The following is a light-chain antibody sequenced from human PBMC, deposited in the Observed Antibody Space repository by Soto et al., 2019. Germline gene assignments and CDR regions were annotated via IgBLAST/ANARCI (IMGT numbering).Light chain of an antibody. CDR3: ETWDDSLNGLWV. J-gene: IGLJ3*02. CDR1: SSNIGSNT. Sequence: QSVLTQPPSASGTPGQRVTISCSGSSSNIGSNTVNWYQQLPGTAPKLLIYSNNQRPSGVPDRFSGSKSGTSASLAISGLQSEDEADYYCETWDDSLNGLWVFGGGTK. V-gene: IGLV1-44*01. CDR2: SNN.